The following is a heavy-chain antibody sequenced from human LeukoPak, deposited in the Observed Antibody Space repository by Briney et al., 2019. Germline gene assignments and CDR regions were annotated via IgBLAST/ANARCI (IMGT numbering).Heavy chain of an antibody. J-gene: IGHJ4*02. V-gene: IGHV1-69*05. CDR1: GGTISSYA. CDR2: IIPIFGTA. D-gene: IGHD2-2*01. CDR3: ARAREQGYCSSTSCPDLCLDY. Sequence: SVKVPSKASGGTISSYAISWVGQAPGQGLEWMGGIIPIFGTANYAQKFQGRVTINTDESTSTAYMELSSLRAEDAAVYYCARAREQGYCSSTSCPDLCLDYGGQGTLVSVSS.